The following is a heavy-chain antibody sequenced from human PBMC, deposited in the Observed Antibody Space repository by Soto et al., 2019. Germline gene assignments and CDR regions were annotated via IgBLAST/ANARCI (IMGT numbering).Heavy chain of an antibody. CDR1: GDSITSYY. CDR2: VFSSGTT. J-gene: IGHJ4*02. CDR3: ARAGDRGYYWYFDY. Sequence: SETLSLTCTVSGDSITSYYWTWIRQAAGKRLECIGRVFSSGTTHYNPSLKSRVTMSVDTSKNQLSLKLTSVTAADTXVDXXARAGDRGYYWYFDYWGQXALVTVSS. D-gene: IGHD3-22*01. V-gene: IGHV4-4*07.